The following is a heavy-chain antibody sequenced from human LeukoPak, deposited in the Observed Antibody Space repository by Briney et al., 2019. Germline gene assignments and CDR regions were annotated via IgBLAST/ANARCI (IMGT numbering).Heavy chain of an antibody. Sequence: AETLSLTCAVYGGSFSGYYWSWIRQPPGKGLEWIGEINDSGSSNYNPSLKSRVTISLDTSTNQFSLKLSSVPAADTAVYYCARAGRNYYGSGSPLPYWGQGTLVTVSS. CDR3: ARAGRNYYGSGSPLPY. CDR2: INDSGSS. J-gene: IGHJ4*02. CDR1: GGSFSGYY. D-gene: IGHD3-10*01. V-gene: IGHV4-34*01.